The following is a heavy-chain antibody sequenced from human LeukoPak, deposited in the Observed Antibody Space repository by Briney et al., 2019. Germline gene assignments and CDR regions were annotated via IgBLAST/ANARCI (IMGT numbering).Heavy chain of an antibody. CDR2: IWHDGSEK. V-gene: IGHV3-7*03. CDR3: ARDDTAMVYNWFDP. J-gene: IGHJ5*02. CDR1: GFTFSSYW. Sequence: GGSLRLSCAASGFTFSSYWMSRVRQAPGKGLEWVANIWHDGSEKHYVDSVKGRFTISRDNAKNSLYLQMNSLRAEDTAVYYCARDDTAMVYNWFDPWGQGTLVTVSS. D-gene: IGHD5-18*01.